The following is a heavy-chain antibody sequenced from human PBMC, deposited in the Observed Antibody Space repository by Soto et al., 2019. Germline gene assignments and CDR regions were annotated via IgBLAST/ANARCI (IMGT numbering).Heavy chain of an antibody. CDR1: RGTLNDYA. CDR3: SSPAGFLYGLDL. J-gene: IGHJ6*02. Sequence: QVQLVQSGTEVKEPGSSVKVSCKASRGTLNDYAINWVRQAPGQGLEWMGGIIPMSGTVNYAQKFQGRVTIAADKYTSTSYMDLSSLRSEHTAVYYCSSPAGFLYGLDLWGQGTTVTVSS. CDR2: IIPMSGTV. V-gene: IGHV1-69*06.